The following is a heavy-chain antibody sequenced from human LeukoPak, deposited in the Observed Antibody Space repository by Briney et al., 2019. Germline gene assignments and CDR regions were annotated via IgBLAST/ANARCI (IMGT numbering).Heavy chain of an antibody. J-gene: IGHJ4*02. CDR2: IYYSGST. V-gene: IGHV4-31*03. CDR3: AREYYGSGSYDY. CDR1: GGSISSGGYY. D-gene: IGHD3-10*01. Sequence: SQTLSLTCTVSGGSISSGGYYWSWIRQHPGKGLEWIGYIYYSGSTYYNPSLKSRVTTSVDTSKNQFSLKLSSVTAADTAVYYCAREYYGSGSYDYWGQGTLVTVSS.